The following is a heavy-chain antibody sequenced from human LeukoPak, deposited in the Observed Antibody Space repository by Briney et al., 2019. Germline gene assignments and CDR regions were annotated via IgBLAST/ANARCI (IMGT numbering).Heavy chain of an antibody. J-gene: IGHJ4*02. CDR2: IYYSGST. D-gene: IGHD3-10*01. V-gene: IGHV4-39*07. Sequence: PSETLSLTCTVPGGSISSSSYYWGWIRQPPGKGLEWIGSIYYSGSTYYNPSLKSRVTISVDTSKNQFSLKLSSVTAADTAVYYCARQRASWFGESAFDYWGQGTLVTVSS. CDR1: GGSISSSSYY. CDR3: ARQRASWFGESAFDY.